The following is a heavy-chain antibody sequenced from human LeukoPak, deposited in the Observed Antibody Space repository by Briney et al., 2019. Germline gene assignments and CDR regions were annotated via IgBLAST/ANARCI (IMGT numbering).Heavy chain of an antibody. CDR1: GLTFDIYS. CDR2: ISNSGGIT. D-gene: IGHD1-14*01. Sequence: GGSLRLSCEASGLTFDIYSMSGVRQAPGKGLEWVADISNSGGITMYADSVKGRFTISRDNSKNTVCLQMNSLRAEDTAVYYCLKGLQAAGHLAHDNWGQGALATVSS. CDR3: LKGLQAAGHLAHDN. V-gene: IGHV3-23*01. J-gene: IGHJ4*02.